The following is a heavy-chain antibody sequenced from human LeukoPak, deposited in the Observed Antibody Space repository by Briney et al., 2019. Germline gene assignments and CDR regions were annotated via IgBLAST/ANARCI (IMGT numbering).Heavy chain of an antibody. V-gene: IGHV4-4*02. CDR3: ARDSGYLLDH. CDR2: IYHFGSI. Sequence: SETLSLTCTVSGDSISSTNWWNWVRQFPGKGLEWIGEIYHFGSINYNPSLESRVTISVDKSKNQFSLNLRSVTAADTAVYYCARDSGYLLDHWGRGILVTVSS. D-gene: IGHD3-22*01. CDR1: GDSISSTNW. J-gene: IGHJ4*02.